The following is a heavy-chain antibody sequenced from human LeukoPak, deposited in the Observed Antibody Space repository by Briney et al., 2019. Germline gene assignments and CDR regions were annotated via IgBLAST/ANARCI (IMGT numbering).Heavy chain of an antibody. V-gene: IGHV1-18*01. J-gene: IGHJ6*03. CDR2: ISSYNDNT. CDR1: GYSFTSYG. CDR3: ARGYSSGWYGIPYYYYMDV. D-gene: IGHD6-19*01. Sequence: ASVKVSCKASGYSFTSYGISWVRQAPGQGLEWMGWISSYNDNTNYAQKVQGRVTMTTDTSTSTAYMELGSLRSEDTAVYYCARGYSSGWYGIPYYYYMDVWGKGTTVTISS.